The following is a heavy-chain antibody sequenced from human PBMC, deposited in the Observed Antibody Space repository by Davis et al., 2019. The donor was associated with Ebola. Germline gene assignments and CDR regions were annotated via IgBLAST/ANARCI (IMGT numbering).Heavy chain of an antibody. V-gene: IGHV3-7*01. J-gene: IGHJ4*02. CDR3: ARRVATQYYFDY. Sequence: PGGSLRLSCAASGFTSSSYWMSWVRQAPGKGLEWVANIKQDGSEKYYVDSVKGRFTISRDNAKNSLYLQMNSLRAEDTAVYYCARRVATQYYFDYWGQGTLVTVSS. CDR2: IKQDGSEK. CDR1: GFTSSSYW. D-gene: IGHD2-15*01.